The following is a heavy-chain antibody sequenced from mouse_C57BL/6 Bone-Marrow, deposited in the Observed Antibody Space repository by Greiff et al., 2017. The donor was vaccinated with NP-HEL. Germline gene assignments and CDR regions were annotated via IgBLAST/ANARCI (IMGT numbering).Heavy chain of an antibody. Sequence: EVQVVESGGGLVQPGESLKLSCESNEYEFPSHDMSWVRKTPEKRLELVAAINSDGGSTYYPDTMARRFIISRDNTKTTLYLQMSSLRSEDTALYYCARSRGDYAMDYWGQGTSVTVSS. CDR2: INSDGGST. CDR3: ARSRGDYAMDY. CDR1: EYEFPSHD. J-gene: IGHJ4*01. D-gene: IGHD1-2*01. V-gene: IGHV5-2*01.